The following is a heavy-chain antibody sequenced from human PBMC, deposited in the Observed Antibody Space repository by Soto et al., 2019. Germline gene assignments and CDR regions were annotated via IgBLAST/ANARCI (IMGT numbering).Heavy chain of an antibody. V-gene: IGHV3-30-3*01. CDR2: ISYDGSNK. J-gene: IGHJ1*01. D-gene: IGHD2-2*01. CDR3: ASIYCSSTSCYDYFQH. CDR1: GFTFSSYA. Sequence: GGSLRLSCAASGFTFSSYAMHWVRQAPGKGLEWVAVISYDGSNKYYADSVKGRFTISRDNSKNTRYLQMNSLRAEDTAVYYCASIYCSSTSCYDYFQHWGQGTLVTVSS.